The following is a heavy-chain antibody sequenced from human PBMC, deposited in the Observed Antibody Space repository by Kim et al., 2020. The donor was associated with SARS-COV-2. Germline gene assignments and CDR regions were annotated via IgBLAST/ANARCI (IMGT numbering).Heavy chain of an antibody. D-gene: IGHD1-7*01. Sequence: SETLSLTCTVSGGSVSSGSYYWSWIRQPPGKGLEWIGYIYYSGSTNYNPSLKSRVTISVDTSKNQFSLKLSSVTAADTAVYYCAREEGLLQDKLKYYYYGMDVWGQGTTVTVSS. CDR1: GGSVSSGSYY. J-gene: IGHJ6*02. CDR2: IYYSGST. CDR3: AREEGLLQDKLKYYYYGMDV. V-gene: IGHV4-61*01.